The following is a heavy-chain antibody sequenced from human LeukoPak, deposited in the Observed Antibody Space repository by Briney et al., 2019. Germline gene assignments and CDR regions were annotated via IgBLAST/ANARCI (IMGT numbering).Heavy chain of an antibody. D-gene: IGHD1-1*01. CDR3: ASLRGYSVVFDI. J-gene: IGHJ3*02. CDR1: GGSFSGYY. Sequence: SETLSLTCAVYGGSFSGYYWSWIRQPPGKGLEWIGEINHSGSTNYNPSLKSRVTISVDTSKNQFSLKLSSVTASDTAVYYFASLRGYSVVFDIWGKGTMVTVSS. CDR2: INHSGST. V-gene: IGHV4-34*01.